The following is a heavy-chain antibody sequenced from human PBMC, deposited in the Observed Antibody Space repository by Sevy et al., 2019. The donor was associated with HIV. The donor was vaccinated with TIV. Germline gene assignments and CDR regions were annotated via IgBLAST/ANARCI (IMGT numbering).Heavy chain of an antibody. CDR2: IGGSGGST. CDR1: GFIFSTYA. V-gene: IGHV3-23*01. J-gene: IGHJ4*02. CDR3: AKENRDGFQ. Sequence: GGSLRLSYAGSGFIFSTYAMIWVRQAPGKGLEWVSSIGGSGGSTYYADSVKGRFTISRDNSNNMIDLEMNSLRAEDTAVYYCAKENRDGFQWGQGTLVTVSS. D-gene: IGHD2-2*03.